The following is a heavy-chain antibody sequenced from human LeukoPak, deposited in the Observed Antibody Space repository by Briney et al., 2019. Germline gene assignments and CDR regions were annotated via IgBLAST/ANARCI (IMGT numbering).Heavy chain of an antibody. CDR1: GFTFSSYG. Sequence: GGSLRLSCAASGFTFSSYGMHWVRQAPGKGLEWVAFIRYDGSNKYYADSVKGRITISRDNSKNTLYLQMNSLRAEDTAVYYCAKWSRGYCSSTSCVSDYWGQGTLVTVSS. V-gene: IGHV3-30*02. CDR2: IRYDGSNK. D-gene: IGHD2-2*01. CDR3: AKWSRGYCSSTSCVSDY. J-gene: IGHJ4*02.